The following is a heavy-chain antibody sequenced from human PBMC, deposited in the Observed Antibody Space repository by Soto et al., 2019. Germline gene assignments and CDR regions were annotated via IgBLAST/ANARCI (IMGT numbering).Heavy chain of an antibody. J-gene: IGHJ4*02. CDR3: ARVAGYCTNGVCYREYYFDY. V-gene: IGHV4-34*01. Sequence: SETLSRTCAVSHESFGAYYWSWVRQPPGKGLEWIGEINASGNSHSNPSLKSRVTMSVDISKNQFSLKLSSVTAADTAVYYCARVAGYCTNGVCYREYYFDYWGQGTLVTVSS. CDR1: HESFGAYY. D-gene: IGHD2-8*01. CDR2: INASGNS.